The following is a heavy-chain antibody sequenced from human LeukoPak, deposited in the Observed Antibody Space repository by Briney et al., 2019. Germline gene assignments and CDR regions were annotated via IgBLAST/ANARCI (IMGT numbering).Heavy chain of an antibody. J-gene: IGHJ4*02. CDR1: GFTFSSYA. CDR2: ISGSGGST. D-gene: IGHD1-1*01. V-gene: IGHV3-23*01. Sequence: GGSLRLSCAASGFTFSSYAMSWVRQAPGKGLEWVSAISGSGGSTYYADSVKGRFTISRDNSENTLYLQMNSLRAEDTAVYYCAKDYSPGPAYYFDYWGQGTLVTVSS. CDR3: AKDYSPGPAYYFDY.